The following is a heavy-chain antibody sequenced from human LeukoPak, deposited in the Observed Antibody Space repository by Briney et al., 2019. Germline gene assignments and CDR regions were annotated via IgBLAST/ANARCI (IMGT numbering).Heavy chain of an antibody. D-gene: IGHD3/OR15-3a*01. CDR1: GDSISTYY. CDR2: IYYSGST. CDR3: ARRGGTGSFDI. J-gene: IGHJ3*02. Sequence: PSETLSLTCTVSGDSISTYYWSWIRQPPGQGLEWIGYIYYSGSTNYGPSLKSRVTISVDTSKNQFSLRLSSVTAADTAVYYCARRGGTGSFDIWGQGTMVTVS. V-gene: IGHV4-59*08.